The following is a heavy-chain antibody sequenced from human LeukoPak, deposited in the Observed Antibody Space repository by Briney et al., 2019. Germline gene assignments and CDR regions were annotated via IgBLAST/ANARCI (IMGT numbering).Heavy chain of an antibody. Sequence: ASVKVSCKASGYTFTSYDINWVRQATGQGLEWMGWMNPNSGNTGYAQKFQGRVTITRNTSISTAYMELSSLRSEDTAVYYCARDGSGSYYYYYYMDVWGKGTTVTVSS. J-gene: IGHJ6*03. D-gene: IGHD3-10*01. CDR2: MNPNSGNT. CDR3: ARDGSGSYYYYYYMDV. V-gene: IGHV1-8*03. CDR1: GYTFTSYD.